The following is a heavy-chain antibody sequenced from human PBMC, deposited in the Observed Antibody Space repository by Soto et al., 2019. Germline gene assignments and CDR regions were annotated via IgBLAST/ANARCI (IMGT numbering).Heavy chain of an antibody. CDR1: EFTFSVYS. CDR3: TRARVKIRGGYDQYYGMDV. J-gene: IGHJ6*02. V-gene: IGHV3-21*02. CDR2: ISSGSSYI. Sequence: DVQLEESGGGLVKPGGSLRLSCVASEFTFSVYSMNWVRQSPGKGLEWVSSISSGSSYIYYADSVKGLFTISRDNDKSSLFLNMNSLRVDDTAVYYCTRARVKIRGGYDQYYGMDVWCQGTTVTVSS. D-gene: IGHD3-16*01.